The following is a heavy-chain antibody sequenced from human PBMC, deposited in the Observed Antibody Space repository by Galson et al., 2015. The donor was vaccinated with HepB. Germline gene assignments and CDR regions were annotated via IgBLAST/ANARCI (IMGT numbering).Heavy chain of an antibody. CDR1: GFTFSDYY. CDR3: ARERPRVGAKTEDWFDP. D-gene: IGHD1-26*01. Sequence: SLRLSCAASGFTFSDYYMSWIRQVPGKGLEWVSYISSTGDLIYYADSVKGRFTISRDNARNSLYLQMNNLRVEDTAFYYCARERPRVGAKTEDWFDPWGQGTLVTVSS. CDR2: ISSTGDLI. V-gene: IGHV3-11*01. J-gene: IGHJ5*02.